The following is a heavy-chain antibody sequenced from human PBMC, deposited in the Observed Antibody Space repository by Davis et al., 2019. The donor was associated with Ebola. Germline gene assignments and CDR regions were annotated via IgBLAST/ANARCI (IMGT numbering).Heavy chain of an antibody. CDR3: ATASGSYYMGFDY. J-gene: IGHJ4*02. V-gene: IGHV4-31*03. Sequence: MPSETLSLTCTVSGGSISSGGYYWSWIRQHPGKGLEWIGYIYYSGSTYYNPSLKSRVTISVDTSKNQFSLKLSSVTAADTAVYYCATASGSYYMGFDYWGQGTLVTVSS. CDR1: GGSISSGGYY. D-gene: IGHD1-26*01. CDR2: IYYSGST.